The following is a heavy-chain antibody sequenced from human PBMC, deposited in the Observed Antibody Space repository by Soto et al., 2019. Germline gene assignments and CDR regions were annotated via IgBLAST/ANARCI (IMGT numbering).Heavy chain of an antibody. Sequence: GGSLRLSCAASGFTFSSYAMSWVRQAPGKGLEWVSAISGSGGSTYYADSVKGRFTISRDNSKNTLYLQMNSLRAEDTAVYYCAKGFKRIRGYFAWPSPFDYWGQGTLVTV. V-gene: IGHV3-23*01. J-gene: IGHJ4*02. CDR3: AKGFKRIRGYFAWPSPFDY. CDR1: GFTFSSYA. D-gene: IGHD3-9*01. CDR2: ISGSGGST.